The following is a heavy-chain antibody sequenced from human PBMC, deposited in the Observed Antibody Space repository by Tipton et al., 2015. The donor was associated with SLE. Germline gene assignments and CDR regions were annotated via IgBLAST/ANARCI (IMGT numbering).Heavy chain of an antibody. V-gene: IGHV4-59*08. CDR1: GDSITSDY. D-gene: IGHD3-9*01. J-gene: IGHJ4*02. CDR3: ARLVGAYDILTGYYQRYFDY. CDR2: ISYSGST. Sequence: TLSLTCTVSGDSITSDYWTWIRQPPGKGLEWIGYISYSGSTNYNPSVRSRVSISLDTSKNQFSLKLSSVTAADTAVYYCARLVGAYDILTGYYQRYFDYWGQGTLVTVSS.